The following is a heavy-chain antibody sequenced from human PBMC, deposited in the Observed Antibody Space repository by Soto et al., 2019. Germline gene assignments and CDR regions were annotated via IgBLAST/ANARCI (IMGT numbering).Heavy chain of an antibody. CDR3: ANMLSWSVAGSIPLDY. Sequence: PGGSLRLSCAASGFTFSSYAMSWVRQAPGKGLEWVSAISGSGGSTYYADSVKGRFTISRDNSKNTLYLQMNSLRAEDTAVYYCANMLSWSVAGSIPLDYWGQGTLVTVSS. CDR2: ISGSGGST. V-gene: IGHV3-23*01. D-gene: IGHD6-19*01. CDR1: GFTFSSYA. J-gene: IGHJ4*02.